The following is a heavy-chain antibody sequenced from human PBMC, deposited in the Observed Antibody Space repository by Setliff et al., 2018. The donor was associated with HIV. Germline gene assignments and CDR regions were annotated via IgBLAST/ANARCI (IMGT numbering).Heavy chain of an antibody. Sequence: ASVKVSCKASGYTFTSYAMNWVRQAPGQGLEWMGWINTNTGNPTYAQGFTGRFVFSLDTSVSTAYLQIGSLKAEDTAVYYCARDPQWRPSLEDWFDPWGQGTLVTVSS. V-gene: IGHV7-4-1*01. CDR3: ARDPQWRPSLEDWFDP. J-gene: IGHJ5*02. CDR1: GYTFTSYA. CDR2: INTNTGNP. D-gene: IGHD2-2*01.